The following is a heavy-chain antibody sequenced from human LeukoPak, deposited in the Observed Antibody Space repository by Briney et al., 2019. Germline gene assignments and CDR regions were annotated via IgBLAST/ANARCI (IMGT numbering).Heavy chain of an antibody. CDR2: INPNSGGT. V-gene: IGHV1-2*02. CDR3: ARRLRSSSWYVHSGYRAFDI. Sequence: RASVKVSCKASGYTFTGYYMHWVRQAPGQGLEWMGWINPNSGGTNYAQKFQGRVTMTRDTSISTAYMELSRLRSDDTAVYYCARRLRSSSWYVHSGYRAFDIWGQGTMVTVSS. CDR1: GYTFTGYY. D-gene: IGHD6-13*01. J-gene: IGHJ3*02.